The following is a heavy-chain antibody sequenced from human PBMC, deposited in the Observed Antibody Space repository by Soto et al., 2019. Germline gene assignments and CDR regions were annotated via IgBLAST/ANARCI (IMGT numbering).Heavy chain of an antibody. CDR3: ARSAVLRYFDWPNFDY. V-gene: IGHV3-7*01. D-gene: IGHD3-9*01. CDR2: IKQDGSEK. J-gene: IGHJ4*02. Sequence: GGSLRLSCAASGFTFSIYWMSWVRQAPGKGLEWVANIKQDGSEKYYVDSVKGRFTISRDNAKNSLYLQMNSLRAEDTAVYYCARSAVLRYFDWPNFDYWGQGTLVTVSS. CDR1: GFTFSIYW.